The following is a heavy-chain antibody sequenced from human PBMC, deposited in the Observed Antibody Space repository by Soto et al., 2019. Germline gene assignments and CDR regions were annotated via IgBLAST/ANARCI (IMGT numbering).Heavy chain of an antibody. CDR2: VSGNNGAS. D-gene: IGHD2-2*01. J-gene: IGHJ5*01. CDR1: GYTSADFG. Sequence: GASVRVSCKASGYTSADFGISWVRQAPGQGLEWMGWVSGNNGASNPAPKVQCRITMTLDTSTGVSYMVLRSLRSDDTAIYYCVRDQKYFRVNGNWLDSWGQGTLVTVSS. CDR3: VRDQKYFRVNGNWLDS. V-gene: IGHV1-18*04.